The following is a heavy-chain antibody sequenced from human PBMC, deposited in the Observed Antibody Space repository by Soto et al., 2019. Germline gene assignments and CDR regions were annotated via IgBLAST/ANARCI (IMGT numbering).Heavy chain of an antibody. J-gene: IGHJ4*02. V-gene: IGHV4-30-4*01. CDR1: GGSISSGDYY. D-gene: IGHD3-10*01. CDR2: IYYSGST. Sequence: QVQLQESGPGLVKPSQTLSLTCTVSGGSISSGDYYWSWIRQPPGQGLEWIGYIYYSGSTYYNPSLKSRVTISVDTSKNQFSLKLSSVTAADTAVYYCARGDYMVRGVTYFDYWGQGTLVTVSS. CDR3: ARGDYMVRGVTYFDY.